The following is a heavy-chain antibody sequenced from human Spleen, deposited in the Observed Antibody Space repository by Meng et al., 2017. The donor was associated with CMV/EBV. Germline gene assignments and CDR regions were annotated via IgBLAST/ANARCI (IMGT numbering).Heavy chain of an antibody. CDR2: ILWSGNNA. D-gene: IGHD1-26*01. V-gene: IGHV3-20*04. Sequence: GESLKISCEASGFTFDESGMSWVRQVPGKGPEWVAGILWSGNNAGYADSVKGRFTISRDNAKNSLYLQMNSLRADDTGVYYCVTGHYSGTWGQGTPVTVSS. CDR3: VTGHYSGT. CDR1: GFTFDESG. J-gene: IGHJ5*02.